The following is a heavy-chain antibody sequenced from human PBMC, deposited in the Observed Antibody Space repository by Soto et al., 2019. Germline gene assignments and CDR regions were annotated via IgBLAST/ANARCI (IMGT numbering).Heavy chain of an antibody. V-gene: IGHV1-2*02. CDR3: ACMVRGLWAFFDY. CDR1: GYTFTGYY. J-gene: IGHJ4*02. Sequence: ASVKVSCKASGYTFTGYYMHWVRQAPGQGLEWMGWINPNSGGTNYAQKFQGRVTMTRDTSISTAYMELSRLRSDDTAVYYCACMVRGLWAFFDYWGQGTLVTVSS. D-gene: IGHD3-10*01. CDR2: INPNSGGT.